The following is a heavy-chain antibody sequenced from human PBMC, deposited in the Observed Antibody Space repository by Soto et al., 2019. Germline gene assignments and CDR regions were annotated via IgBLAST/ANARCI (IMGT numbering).Heavy chain of an antibody. CDR1: GYTFTSYG. V-gene: IGHV1-18*04. J-gene: IGHJ6*02. CDR3: ARAGVDTTTIFYYGMDV. CDR2: ISAYNGNT. Sequence: ASVKVSCKASGYTFTSYGISWVRQAPGQGLEWMGWISAYNGNTNYAQKLQGRVTMTTDTSTSTAYMELRSLRSDDTAVYYCARAGVDTTTIFYYGMDVWGQGTTVTVSS. D-gene: IGHD5-12*01.